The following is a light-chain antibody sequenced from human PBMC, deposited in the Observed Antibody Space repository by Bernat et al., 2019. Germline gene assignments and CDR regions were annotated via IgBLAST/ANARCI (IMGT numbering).Light chain of an antibody. V-gene: IGLV1-40*01. J-gene: IGLJ3*02. CDR3: QSYDSSLSGWV. CDR1: SSNIGADYH. Sequence: QSVLTQPHSVSGAPGQRVTISCTGSSSNIGADYHVHWYQQLPGAAPKLLIYDNNSRPSGVPDRFPGSKSGTSASLAITGLQAEDEVDYYCQSYDSSLSGWVFGGGTKLTVL. CDR2: DNN.